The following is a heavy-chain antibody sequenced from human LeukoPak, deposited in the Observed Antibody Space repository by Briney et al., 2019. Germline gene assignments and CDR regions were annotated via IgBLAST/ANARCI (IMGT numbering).Heavy chain of an antibody. CDR1: GGTFSSYA. V-gene: IGHV1-69*13. J-gene: IGHJ4*02. Sequence: SVKVSCKASGGTFSSYAISWVRQAPGQGLEWMGGIIPIFGTANYAQKFQGRVTITADESTSTAYMELSGLRSEDTAVYYCAREDRLIGYYDSSGYSLWGQGTLVTVSS. D-gene: IGHD3-22*01. CDR2: IIPIFGTA. CDR3: AREDRLIGYYDSSGYSL.